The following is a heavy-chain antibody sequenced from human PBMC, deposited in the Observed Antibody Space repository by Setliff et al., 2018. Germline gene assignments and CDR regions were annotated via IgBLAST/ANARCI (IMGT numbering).Heavy chain of an antibody. D-gene: IGHD2-8*01. CDR3: VKGTNVVMVYTGFDH. J-gene: IGHJ4*01. CDR2: ISYSGSTM. CDR1: GFTFSNYE. Sequence: GGSLRLSCAASGFTFSNYEMNWVRQAPGKGLEWVSYISYSGSTMYYADSVKGRFTISRDNSKNTLFLQMSSLRAAYTAVYYCVKGTNVVMVYTGFDHWGQGTLVTVSS. V-gene: IGHV3-48*03.